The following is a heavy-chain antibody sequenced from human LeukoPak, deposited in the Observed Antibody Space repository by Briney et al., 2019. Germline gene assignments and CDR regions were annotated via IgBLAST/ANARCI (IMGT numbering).Heavy chain of an antibody. Sequence: GESLKISCKVSGYSFTSYWIGWVRQMPGKGLEWLGIIYPSDSDNRYTPSFQGQLTISTAKSISTAYLQWSSLKASDTAMYYCARLVVPAAQSNWFDPWGQGTLVTVSS. D-gene: IGHD2-2*01. CDR3: ARLVVPAAQSNWFDP. CDR2: IYPSDSDN. CDR1: GYSFTSYW. J-gene: IGHJ5*02. V-gene: IGHV5-51*01.